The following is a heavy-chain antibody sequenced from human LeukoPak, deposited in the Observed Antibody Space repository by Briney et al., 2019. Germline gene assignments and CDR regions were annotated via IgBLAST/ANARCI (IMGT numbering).Heavy chain of an antibody. D-gene: IGHD3-3*01. Sequence: SETMSLTCTVSGASISSYDWSWIRQPAGKGLEWIGHVSTSGSTNYNPSLKSRVTMSVDTSKNQFSLKLSSVTAADTALYYCARAPGGDFWSGSQYFFDYWGQGTLVTVSS. CDR3: ARAPGGDFWSGSQYFFDY. CDR2: VSTSGST. CDR1: GASISSYD. V-gene: IGHV4-4*07. J-gene: IGHJ4*02.